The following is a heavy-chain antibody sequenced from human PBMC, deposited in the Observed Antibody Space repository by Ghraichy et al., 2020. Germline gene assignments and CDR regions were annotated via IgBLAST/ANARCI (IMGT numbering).Heavy chain of an antibody. CDR2: INQGGSET. Sequence: GGSLRLSCAASGFTFSNSWMNWVRQAPGKGLEWVANINQGGSETYYVDSVKGRFTISRDKAKDSLYLQMNSLRAEDTAVYFCARTGYCGGSSCYSYYWGKETLVTVSS. D-gene: IGHD2-15*01. CDR1: GFTFSNSW. V-gene: IGHV3-7*01. J-gene: IGHJ4*02. CDR3: ARTGYCGGSSCYSYY.